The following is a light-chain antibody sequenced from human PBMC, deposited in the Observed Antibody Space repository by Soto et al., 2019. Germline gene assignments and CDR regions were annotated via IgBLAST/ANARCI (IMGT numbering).Light chain of an antibody. V-gene: IGLV1-47*02. CDR2: DND. Sequence: QSVLTQPPSASGTPGQRVTISCSGSSSSIGSNFVYWYQQLPGTAPKLLIYDNDKRPSGVPDRFSGSKSGTSASLAISGLRSEDEADYYCAAWDDSLGGHVVFGGGTQLTVL. CDR1: SSSIGSNF. J-gene: IGLJ2*01. CDR3: AAWDDSLGGHVV.